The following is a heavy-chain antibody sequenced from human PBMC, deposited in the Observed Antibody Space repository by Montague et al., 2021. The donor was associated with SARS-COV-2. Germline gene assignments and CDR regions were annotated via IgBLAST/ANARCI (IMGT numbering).Heavy chain of an antibody. CDR3: AREVDSSRGGFDH. D-gene: IGHD3-10*01. V-gene: IGHV3-7*01. J-gene: IGHJ5*02. CDR1: GYSFSTYW. Sequence: SLRLSCAVSGYSFSTYWMSWVRQAPGKGLEWVANIKEDGSEKNYVDTVKGRFTVSRDNAKNSLYLHMNNLRAEDTAVYYCAREVDSSRGGFDHWGQGTLVTVSS. CDR2: IKEDGSEK.